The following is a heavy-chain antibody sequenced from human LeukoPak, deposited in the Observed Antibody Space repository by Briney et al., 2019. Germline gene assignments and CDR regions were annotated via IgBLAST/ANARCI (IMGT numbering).Heavy chain of an antibody. D-gene: IGHD1-26*01. Sequence: SETLSLTCTVSDGSITNNDWSWVRQTPGKGLEWIGYIYHSGSTYYNPSLKSRVTISVDRSKNQFSLKLSSVTAADTAVYYCARHRGSGSYYRWFDPWGQGTLVTVSS. CDR2: IYHSGST. V-gene: IGHV4-59*04. J-gene: IGHJ5*02. CDR1: DGSITNND. CDR3: ARHRGSGSYYRWFDP.